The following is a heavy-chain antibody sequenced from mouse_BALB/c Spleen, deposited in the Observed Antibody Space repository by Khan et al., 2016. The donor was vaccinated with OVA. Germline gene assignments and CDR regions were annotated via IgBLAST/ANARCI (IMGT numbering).Heavy chain of an antibody. CDR3: ERTHYFSDGQVH. V-gene: IGHV9-3-1*01. CDR2: INTNTGEP. J-gene: IGHJ4*01. CDR1: GYTFTNYG. D-gene: IGHD2-14*01. Sequence: QVQLVQSGPELEKPGETVKISCKASGYTFTNYGVNWVKQAPGKGLQWMGWINTNTGEPTYAVDFKGRFTFSLETSASTAYLQMNNLKTEDTATYICERTHYFSDGQVHRGQRTPVTVSS.